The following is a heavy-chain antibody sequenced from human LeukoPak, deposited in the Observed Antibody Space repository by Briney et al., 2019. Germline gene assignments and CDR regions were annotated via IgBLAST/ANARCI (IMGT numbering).Heavy chain of an antibody. J-gene: IGHJ4*02. CDR1: GFTFSSYW. D-gene: IGHD6-13*01. V-gene: IGHV3-74*01. Sequence: GGSLRLSCAASGFTFSSYWMHWVRQAPGKGLVWVSRINSDGSSTSYADSVKGRFTISRDNAKNTLYLQMNSLRAEDTAVYYCAKDESAIAAAPPDYWGQGTLVTVSS. CDR2: INSDGSST. CDR3: AKDESAIAAAPPDY.